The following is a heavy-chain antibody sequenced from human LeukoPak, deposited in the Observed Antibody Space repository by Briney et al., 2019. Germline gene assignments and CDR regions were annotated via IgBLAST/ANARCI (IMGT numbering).Heavy chain of an antibody. CDR3: ARPRGSSGWLDY. CDR2: INPNSGGT. V-gene: IGHV1-2*02. CDR1: GYTFTDSY. D-gene: IGHD6-19*01. Sequence: ASVKVSCKTSGYTFTDSYMHWVRQAPGQGLGWMGWINPNSGGTNYAQGFQGRVTMTRDTSISTAYMQLSRLRSDDTAVYYCARPRGSSGWLDYWGQGTPVTVSS. J-gene: IGHJ4*02.